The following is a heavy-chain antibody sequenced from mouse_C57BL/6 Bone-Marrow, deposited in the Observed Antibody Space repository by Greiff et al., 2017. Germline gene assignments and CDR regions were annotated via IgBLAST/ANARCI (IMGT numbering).Heavy chain of an antibody. J-gene: IGHJ1*03. CDR2: ISSGGSYT. CDR1: GLTFSSYG. V-gene: IGHV5-6*02. CDR3: ARRGDGRDWYFDV. Sequence: DVKLVESGGDLVKPGGSLKLSCAASGLTFSSYGMSWVRQTPDKRLEWVATISSGGSYTYYPDSVKGRITLARDNAKNTLYLQMSSLKSEDTAMYYWARRGDGRDWYFDVWGTGTTVTVSS.